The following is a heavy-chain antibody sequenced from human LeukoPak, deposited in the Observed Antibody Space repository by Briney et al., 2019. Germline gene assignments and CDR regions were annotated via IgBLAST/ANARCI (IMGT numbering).Heavy chain of an antibody. J-gene: IGHJ3*02. D-gene: IGHD3-10*01. V-gene: IGHV4-34*01. CDR2: INHSGST. Sequence: SETLSLTCAVYGGSFSDYYWSWIRQPPEKGLEWIGEINHSGSTNYNPSLKSRVTISVDTSKNQFSLKLSSVTAADTAVYYCAKSNGYGLVDIWGQGTMVTVSS. CDR3: AKSNGYGLVDI. CDR1: GGSFSDYY.